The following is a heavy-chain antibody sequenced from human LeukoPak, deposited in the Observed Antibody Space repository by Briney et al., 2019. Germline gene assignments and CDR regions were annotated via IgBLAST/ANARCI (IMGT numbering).Heavy chain of an antibody. CDR2: IYYSGYT. V-gene: IGHV4-59*01. Sequence: SETLSLTCTVSGGSISSYYWSWIRQPPGKGLEWIGDIYYSGYTNYDPSLKSRVTISVDTPKNQFSLKLRSVTAADTAVYYCARETSQKGAHYMDVWGKGTTVTISS. D-gene: IGHD3-16*01. CDR3: ARETSQKGAHYMDV. J-gene: IGHJ6*03. CDR1: GGSISSYY.